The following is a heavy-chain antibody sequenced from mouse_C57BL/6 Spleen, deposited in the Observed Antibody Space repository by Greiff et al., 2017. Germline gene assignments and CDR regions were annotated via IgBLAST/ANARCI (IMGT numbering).Heavy chain of an antibody. CDR1: GFNIKDYY. V-gene: IGHV14-2*01. Sequence: EVQLQQSGAELVKPGASVKLSCTASGFNIKDYYMHWVKQRTERGLEWIGRIDPEAGETKYAPKFQGKATITADTSSNTAYLQLSILTSEDTAVYYCANPYWYFDVWGTGTTVTVAS. CDR2: IDPEAGET. CDR3: ANPYWYFDV. J-gene: IGHJ1*03.